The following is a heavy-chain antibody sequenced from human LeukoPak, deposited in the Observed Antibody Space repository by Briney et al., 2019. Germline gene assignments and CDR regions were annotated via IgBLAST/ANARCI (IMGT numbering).Heavy chain of an antibody. CDR2: TSPSGST. CDR1: GGSISGNYY. CDR3: AREFWNYRSGNLQAFHI. J-gene: IGHJ3*02. Sequence: PSETLSLTCTVSGGSISGNYYWSWIRQPAGKGLEWIGRTSPSGSTKYNPSLKSRVTISVDTSKNQFSLRLSSVTAADPAVYYCAREFWNYRSGNLQAFHIWGQGTLVTVSS. D-gene: IGHD3-10*01. V-gene: IGHV4-61*02.